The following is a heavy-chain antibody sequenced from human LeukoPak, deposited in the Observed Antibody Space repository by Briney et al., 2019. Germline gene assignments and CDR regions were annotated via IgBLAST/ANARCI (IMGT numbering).Heavy chain of an antibody. CDR2: ISSSSTYI. Sequence: GGSLRLSREASGFTFRSYSMNWVRQAPGRGLEWVSSISSSSTYIYYADSVKGRFIISRDNAKNSLYLQMNSLRAEDTAVYYCARPHPRTVFGVFSYYYGMDVWGQGTTVTVSS. CDR1: GFTFRSYS. CDR3: ARPHPRTVFGVFSYYYGMDV. V-gene: IGHV3-21*01. J-gene: IGHJ6*02. D-gene: IGHD3-3*01.